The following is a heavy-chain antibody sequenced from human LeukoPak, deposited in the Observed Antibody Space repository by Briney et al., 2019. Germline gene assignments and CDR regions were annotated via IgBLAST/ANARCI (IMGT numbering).Heavy chain of an antibody. D-gene: IGHD3-22*01. V-gene: IGHV1-69*05. CDR3: ARRASDYYDSSGYYYWSDP. CDR1: GGTFSSYA. Sequence: SSVKVSCKASGGTFSSYAISWVRQAPGQGLEWMGGIIPIFGTANYAQKFQGRVTITTDESTSTAYMELSSLRSEDTAVYYCARRASDYYDSSGYYYWSDPWGQGTLVTVSS. J-gene: IGHJ5*02. CDR2: IIPIFGTA.